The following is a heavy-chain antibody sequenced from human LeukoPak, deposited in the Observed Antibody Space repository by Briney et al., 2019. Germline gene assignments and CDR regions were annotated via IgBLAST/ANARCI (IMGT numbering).Heavy chain of an antibody. J-gene: IGHJ6*03. Sequence: GASVKVSCKASGYTFTSYGINWVRQAPGQGLEWMGWISAYNGNTNYAQKLQGRVTMTADISTSTAYMELRSLRSDDTAVYYCAREATEKPLLYLFTQDYYYYMDVWGKGTTVTVSS. CDR3: AREATEKPLLYLFTQDYYYYMDV. CDR2: ISAYNGNT. V-gene: IGHV1-18*01. D-gene: IGHD2-2*02. CDR1: GYTFTSYG.